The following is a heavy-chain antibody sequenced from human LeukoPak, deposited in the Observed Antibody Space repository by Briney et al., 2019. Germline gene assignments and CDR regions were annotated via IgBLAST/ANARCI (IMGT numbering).Heavy chain of an antibody. J-gene: IGHJ4*02. Sequence: GGSLRLSCAASGFTFSSYWMHWVRQAPGKGLVWVSRINSDGSSTSYADSVKGRFTISRDNAKNTLYLQMNSLRAEDTAVYYCVSSSHSGGYGYWGQGTLVTVSS. CDR2: INSDGSST. CDR3: VSSSHSGGYGY. D-gene: IGHD1-26*01. V-gene: IGHV3-74*01. CDR1: GFTFSSYW.